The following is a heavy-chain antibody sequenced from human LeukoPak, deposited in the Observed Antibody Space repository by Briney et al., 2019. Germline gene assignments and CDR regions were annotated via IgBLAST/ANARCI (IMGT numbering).Heavy chain of an antibody. CDR2: VHYSGTT. Sequence: ASETLSLTCTVSDGSITNHDWSWVRQSPGKGLEFIGYVHYSGTTHYNPSLSSRVSISIDTSKKHFFLKLNSVTAADTAVYYCGRNGYYSIDYWGQGTLVTVSS. V-gene: IGHV4-59*11. CDR3: GRNGYYSIDY. D-gene: IGHD3-22*01. J-gene: IGHJ4*02. CDR1: DGSITNHD.